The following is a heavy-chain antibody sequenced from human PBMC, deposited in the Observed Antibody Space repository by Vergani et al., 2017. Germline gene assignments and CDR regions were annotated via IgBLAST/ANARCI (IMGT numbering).Heavy chain of an antibody. V-gene: IGHV1-18*04. CDR1: GYTFTSYG. CDR2: ISAYNGNT. J-gene: IGHJ4*02. CDR3: ARALTQALPAVPTGN. Sequence: QVQLVQSGAEVKKPGASVKVSCKASGYTFTSYGISWVRQAPGQGLEWMGWISAYNGNTNYAQKLQGRVTMTTDTSTTTAYMELRSLRSDDTAVYYCARALTQALPAVPTGNWGQGPLVTVSS. D-gene: IGHD3-10*02.